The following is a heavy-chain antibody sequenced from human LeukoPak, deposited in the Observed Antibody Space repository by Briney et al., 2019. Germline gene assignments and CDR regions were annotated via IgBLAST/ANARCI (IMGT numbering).Heavy chain of an antibody. J-gene: IGHJ5*02. Sequence: SETLSLTCTVSGGSISSYYWSWIRQPPGKGLEWIGYIYYSGSTNYNPSLKSRVTISVDTSKNQFSLKLSSVTAADTAVYYCAREGSILYSSTWFDPWGQGTLVTVSS. CDR2: IYYSGST. CDR1: GGSISSYY. D-gene: IGHD6-13*01. V-gene: IGHV4-59*01. CDR3: AREGSILYSSTWFDP.